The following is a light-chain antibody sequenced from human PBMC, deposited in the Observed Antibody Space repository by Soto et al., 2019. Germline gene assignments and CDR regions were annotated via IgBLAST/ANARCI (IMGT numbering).Light chain of an antibody. V-gene: IGLV1-40*01. CDR1: SSNIGAGYD. J-gene: IGLJ3*02. Sequence: QSGLTQPPSVSGAPGQRVTISCTGSSSNIGAGYDVHWYQQLPGTAPKLLIYGNSNRPSGVPDRFSGSKSGTSASLAITGLQAEDEADYYCQSYDSSLSGPWVFGGGTKLTVL. CDR2: GNS. CDR3: QSYDSSLSGPWV.